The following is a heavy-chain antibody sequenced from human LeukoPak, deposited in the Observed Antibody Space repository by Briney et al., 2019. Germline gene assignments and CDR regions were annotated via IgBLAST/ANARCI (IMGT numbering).Heavy chain of an antibody. CDR3: ARAPRWVAAAGMVDY. CDR2: INPNSGGT. Sequence: ASVKVSCKASGYTFTGYYMHWVRQAPGQGLEWMGWINPNSGGTNYAQKFQGRVTMTRDTSISTAYMELSRLRSDDTAVYYCARAPRWVAAAGMVDYWGQGTLVTVSS. D-gene: IGHD6-13*01. V-gene: IGHV1-2*02. J-gene: IGHJ4*02. CDR1: GYTFTGYY.